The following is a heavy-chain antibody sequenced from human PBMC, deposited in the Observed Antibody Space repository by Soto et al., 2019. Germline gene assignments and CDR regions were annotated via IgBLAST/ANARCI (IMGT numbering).Heavy chain of an antibody. V-gene: IGHV4-39*01. CDR2: IYYSGST. CDR1: CGSISSSSYY. CDR3: ARHDYGDQAYYYYYYMDV. D-gene: IGHD4-17*01. J-gene: IGHJ6*03. Sequence: SETLSLTCTVSCGSISSSSYYWGWIRQPPGKGLEWIGSIYYSGSTYYNPSLKSRVTISVDTSKNQFSLKLSSVTAADTAVYYCARHDYGDQAYYYYYYMDVWGKGTTVTVSS.